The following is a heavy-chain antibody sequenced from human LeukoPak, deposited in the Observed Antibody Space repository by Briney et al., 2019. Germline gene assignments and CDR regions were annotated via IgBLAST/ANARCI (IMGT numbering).Heavy chain of an antibody. J-gene: IGHJ4*02. V-gene: IGHV1-18*01. D-gene: IGHD2-15*01. CDR3: ARSRGYCGGGSCYFDY. CDR1: GYTFTSYA. CDR2: ISAYNGNT. Sequence: ASVKVSCKASGYTFTSYAISWVRQAPGQGLEWMGWISAYNGNTNYAQELQGRLTMTTDTSTSTAYMELRSLISDDAAMYYCARSRGYCGGGSCYFDYWGQGTLVTVSS.